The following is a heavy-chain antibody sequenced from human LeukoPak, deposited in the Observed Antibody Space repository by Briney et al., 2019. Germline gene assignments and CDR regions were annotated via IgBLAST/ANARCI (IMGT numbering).Heavy chain of an antibody. Sequence: PSETLSLTCTVSGGSISSYSCTWIRQPPGRALEWIGYIYHSGGTNYNPSLKSRVTISVDTSKNQFSLKLSSVTAADTAVYYCARGLHSDYYYYGMDVWGQGTTVTVSS. CDR1: GGSISSYS. D-gene: IGHD4-11*01. J-gene: IGHJ6*02. CDR3: ARGLHSDYYYYGMDV. CDR2: IYHSGGT. V-gene: IGHV4-59*12.